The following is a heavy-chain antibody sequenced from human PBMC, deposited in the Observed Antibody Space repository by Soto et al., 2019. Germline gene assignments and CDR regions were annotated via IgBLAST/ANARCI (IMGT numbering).Heavy chain of an antibody. D-gene: IGHD1-26*01. CDR2: IWNDGNKK. Sequence: PGGSLRLSCAAFGFTFSTHGMHWVRQAPGKRLEWVALIWNDGNKKDYADSVKVRFTISRDNSKNILYLQMDSLRVEDTAVYFCARDTWIVSSITSLDYWGQGNLVTVSS. J-gene: IGHJ4*02. V-gene: IGHV3-33*01. CDR1: GFTFSTHG. CDR3: ARDTWIVSSITSLDY.